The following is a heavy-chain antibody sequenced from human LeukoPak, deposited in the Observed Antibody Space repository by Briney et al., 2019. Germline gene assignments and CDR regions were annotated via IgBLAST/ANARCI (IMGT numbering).Heavy chain of an antibody. CDR1: GFTFSSYG. D-gene: IGHD6-13*01. Sequence: PGGSLRLSCAASGFTFSSYGMHWVRQAPGKGLEWVAVISYDGSNKYYADSVKGRFTISRDNSKNTLYLQMNSLRAEDTAVYYCAKEGSRRYSSSWPFDYWGQGTLVTVSS. CDR2: ISYDGSNK. J-gene: IGHJ4*02. CDR3: AKEGSRRYSSSWPFDY. V-gene: IGHV3-30*18.